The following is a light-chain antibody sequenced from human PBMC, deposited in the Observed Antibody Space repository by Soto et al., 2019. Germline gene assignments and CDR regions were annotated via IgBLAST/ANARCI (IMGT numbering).Light chain of an antibody. Sequence: EIVWTQSPGTLSFSPGERATLSCRASQSVSSSYLAWYQQKPGQAPRLLIYGASSRATGIPDRFSGSGSGTDFTLTISRLEPEDFAVYYCQQYGSSPGFGQGTKVEIK. CDR1: QSVSSSY. J-gene: IGKJ1*01. CDR2: GAS. CDR3: QQYGSSPG. V-gene: IGKV3-20*01.